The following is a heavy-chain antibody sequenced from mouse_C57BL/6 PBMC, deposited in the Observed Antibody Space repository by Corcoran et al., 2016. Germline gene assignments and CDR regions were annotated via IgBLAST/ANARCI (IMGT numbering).Heavy chain of an antibody. CDR2: INPNNGGT. D-gene: IGHD1-1*01. CDR1: GYTFTDYY. V-gene: IGHV1-26*01. Sequence: EVQLQQSGPELVKPGASVKISCNASGYTFTDYYMNWVKQSHGKSLEWIGDINPNNGGTSYNQKFKGKATLTVDKSSSTAYMELRSRTSEDSAVYYCARRGGRSPLDYWGQGITLTVS. J-gene: IGHJ2*01. CDR3: ARRGGRSPLDY.